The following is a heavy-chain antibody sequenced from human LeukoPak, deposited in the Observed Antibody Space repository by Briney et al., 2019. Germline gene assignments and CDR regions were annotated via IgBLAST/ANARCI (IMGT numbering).Heavy chain of an antibody. Sequence: PSETLSLTCAVYGGSFSGYYWSWIRQPPGKGLEWIGEINHNGGTNYNPSLKSRVTISVDTSKNQFSLKLSSVTAADTAVYYCARRGSMVRGAGGDYWGQGTLVTVSS. D-gene: IGHD3-10*01. CDR3: ARRGSMVRGAGGDY. V-gene: IGHV4-34*01. CDR2: INHNGGT. J-gene: IGHJ4*02. CDR1: GGSFSGYY.